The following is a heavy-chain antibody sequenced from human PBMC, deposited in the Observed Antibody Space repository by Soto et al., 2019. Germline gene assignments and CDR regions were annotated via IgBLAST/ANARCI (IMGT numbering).Heavy chain of an antibody. CDR3: ARGNLGGFDL. CDR1: GFTLDYYW. Sequence: EVQLVESEGGLVQRGGSLRLSCAASGFTLDYYWMHWVRQAPGQGLVWVAHIQNDGSRTTYADSVKGRFTISRDNAKNTMYLQMNSLGAEDTAVYYCARGNLGGFDLWGQGTTVTVSS. V-gene: IGHV3-74*01. D-gene: IGHD4-4*01. J-gene: IGHJ3*01. CDR2: IQNDGSRT.